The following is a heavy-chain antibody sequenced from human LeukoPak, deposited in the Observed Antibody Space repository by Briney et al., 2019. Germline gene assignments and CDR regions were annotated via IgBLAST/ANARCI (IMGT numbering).Heavy chain of an antibody. CDR1: GFTFSSYA. V-gene: IGHV3-23*01. D-gene: IGHD2-15*01. Sequence: PGGSLRLSCAASGFTFSSYAMSWVRQAPGKGLEWVSAVSGSGGSTYYADSVKGRFTISRDNSKNTLYLQMNSLRAEDTAVYYCAKDRYVVVVAAYFDYWGQGTLVTVSS. J-gene: IGHJ4*02. CDR3: AKDRYVVVVAAYFDY. CDR2: VSGSGGST.